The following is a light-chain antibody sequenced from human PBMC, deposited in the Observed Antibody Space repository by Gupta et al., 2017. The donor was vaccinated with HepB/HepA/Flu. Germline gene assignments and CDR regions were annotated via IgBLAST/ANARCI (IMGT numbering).Light chain of an antibody. J-gene: IGLJ2*01. Sequence: SDELTQPPSVSVSPGQTVTNTCYGGSLPKRYAYWCQQKPGQAPILVIYNYSERPSGIPERFSGSSSGTTVTLTISGVQAEYEADYYCQSTDSRGSYVVFGGGTKLTVL. CDR3: QSTDSRGSYVV. CDR1: SLPKRY. V-gene: IGLV3-25*03. CDR2: NYS.